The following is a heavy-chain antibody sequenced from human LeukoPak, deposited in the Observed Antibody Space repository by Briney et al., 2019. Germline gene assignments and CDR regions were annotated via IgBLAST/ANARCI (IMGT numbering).Heavy chain of an antibody. Sequence: GGTLRLSCAASGFTFSGYGMSWVRQAPGKGLEWVSSISSSSSYIYYADSVKGRFTISRDNAKNSLYLQMSSLRAEDTAVYYCARDTGHSMITFGGVIVFDYWGQGTLVTVSS. V-gene: IGHV3-21*01. CDR2: ISSSSSYI. CDR3: ARDTGHSMITFGGVIVFDY. J-gene: IGHJ4*02. CDR1: GFTFSGYG. D-gene: IGHD3-16*02.